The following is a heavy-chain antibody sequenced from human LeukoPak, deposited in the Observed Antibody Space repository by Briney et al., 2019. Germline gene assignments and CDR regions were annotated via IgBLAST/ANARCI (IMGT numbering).Heavy chain of an antibody. V-gene: IGHV3-15*01. CDR3: AHRDTTMVRVDY. CDR1: GFTFRNAS. D-gene: IGHD5-18*01. J-gene: IGHJ4*02. Sequence: PGGSLRLSCAASGFTFRNASMSWVRQAPGKGLEWVGRIKSKTEGGTTDYAAPVKGRFTISRDDSKNTLYLQMNSLTTEDTAVYFCAHRDTTMVRVDYWGQGTLVTVSS. CDR2: IKSKTEGGTT.